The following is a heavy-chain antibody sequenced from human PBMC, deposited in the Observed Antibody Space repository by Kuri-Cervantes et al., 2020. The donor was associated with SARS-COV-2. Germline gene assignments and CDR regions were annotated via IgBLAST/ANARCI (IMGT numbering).Heavy chain of an antibody. D-gene: IGHD5-12*01. V-gene: IGHV3-64*04. CDR3: AKVGYSGYDFFGNLDY. CDR2: ISSNGGST. J-gene: IGHJ4*02. Sequence: GESLKISCSASGFTFSSYAVHWVRQAPGKGLEYVSAISSNGGSTYYADSVKGRFTISRDNSKNTLYLQMNSLRAEDTAVYYCAKVGYSGYDFFGNLDYWGQGTLVTVSS. CDR1: GFTFSSYA.